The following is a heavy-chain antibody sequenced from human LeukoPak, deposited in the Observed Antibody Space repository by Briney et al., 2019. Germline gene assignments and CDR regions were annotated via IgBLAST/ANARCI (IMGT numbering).Heavy chain of an antibody. CDR1: GFNFGTYG. V-gene: IGHV3-30*02. J-gene: IGHJ4*02. Sequence: SGGSLRLSCAASGFNFGTYGMHWVRQAPGKGLEWVAFIRYDGSNKYYADSVKGRFTISRDNSKNTLYLQMNSLRAEDTAVYYCAKDRAWYSSSPGSTYFDYWGQGTLVTVSS. D-gene: IGHD6-6*01. CDR3: AKDRAWYSSSPGSTYFDY. CDR2: IRYDGSNK.